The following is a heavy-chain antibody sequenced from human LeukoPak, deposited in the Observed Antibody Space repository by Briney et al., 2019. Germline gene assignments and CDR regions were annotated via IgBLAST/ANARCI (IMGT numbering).Heavy chain of an antibody. V-gene: IGHV4-4*07. CDR1: GGSISGFY. J-gene: IGHJ4*02. Sequence: PSETLSLTCTVSGGSISGFYWSWIRQPAGKGLEWIGRINPNGGTNYNPSLKSRVTMSTDTSSNKFSLKLRSVTVADTAVYYCAREYGDLDYWGRGTLVTVSS. CDR3: AREYGDLDY. CDR2: INPNGGT. D-gene: IGHD4-17*01.